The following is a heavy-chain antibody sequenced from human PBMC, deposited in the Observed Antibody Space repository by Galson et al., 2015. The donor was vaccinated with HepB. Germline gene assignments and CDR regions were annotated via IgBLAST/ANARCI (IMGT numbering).Heavy chain of an antibody. Sequence: SLRLSCAASGFTFSSYAMSWVRQAPGKGLEWVSAISGSGGSKYYADSVKGRFTISRDNSKNTLYLQMNSLRAEDTAVYYCARDRSSVVPAAMFNLINNWFDPWGQGTLVTVSS. CDR2: ISGSGGSK. CDR1: GFTFSSYA. J-gene: IGHJ5*02. V-gene: IGHV3-23*01. CDR3: ARDRSSVVPAAMFNLINNWFDP. D-gene: IGHD2-2*01.